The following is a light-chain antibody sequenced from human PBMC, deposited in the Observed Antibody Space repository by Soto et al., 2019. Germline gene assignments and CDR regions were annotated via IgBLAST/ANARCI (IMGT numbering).Light chain of an antibody. Sequence: DIQMTQSPSSVSASVGDRVTITCRASQGVNSWLSWYQQKPGKAPKLLIYAASTLHSGVPSRFSGSGSGTYFTLTISSLQPEDCATYFCQQSNYLPHTFGGGTKVEIK. CDR1: QGVNSW. J-gene: IGKJ4*01. V-gene: IGKV1-12*01. CDR3: QQSNYLPHT. CDR2: AAS.